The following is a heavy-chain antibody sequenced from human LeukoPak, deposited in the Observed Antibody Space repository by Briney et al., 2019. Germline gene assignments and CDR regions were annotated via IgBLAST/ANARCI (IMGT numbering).Heavy chain of an antibody. V-gene: IGHV1-69*04. CDR3: ARDSPTVTTLDY. CDR1: GYTFTSYD. J-gene: IGHJ4*02. D-gene: IGHD4-17*01. CDR2: IIPILGIA. Sequence: GASVNVSCKASGYTFTSYDINWVRQPPGQGLEWMGRIIPILGIANYAQKFQGRVTITPDKSTSTAYMELSSLRSEDTAVYYCARDSPTVTTLDYWGQGTLVTVSS.